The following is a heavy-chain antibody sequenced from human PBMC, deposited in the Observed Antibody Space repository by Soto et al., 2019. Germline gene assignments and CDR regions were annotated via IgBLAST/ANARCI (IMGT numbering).Heavy chain of an antibody. CDR3: EKVLGRYRNNWYDP. J-gene: IGHJ5*02. CDR2: IYYSGST. CDR1: GGSISSSSYY. V-gene: IGHV4-39*01. Sequence: PSETLCLTCTVSGGSISSSSYYWGWIRQPPGRGLEWIRSIYYSGSTYYNPSLKRRVTISVHTYTNPFSLKLSSVTASDTAVYYCEKVLGRYRNNWYDPWGQGTPVTVSS. D-gene: IGHD3-16*01.